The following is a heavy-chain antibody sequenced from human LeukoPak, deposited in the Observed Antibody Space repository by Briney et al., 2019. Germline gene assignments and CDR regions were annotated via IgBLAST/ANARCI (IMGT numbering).Heavy chain of an antibody. V-gene: IGHV3-15*01. CDR3: TTCSGASCYSNY. Sequence: GSLRLSCAASGFTFSNAWMNWVRQAPGKGLEWVGLIKIQTDGGTSDYAAPVKGRFSFSRDDSQNTLYLQMNSLKTEDTAVYYCTTCSGASCYSNYWGQGTLVTVSS. CDR2: IKIQTDGGTS. CDR1: GFTFSNAW. J-gene: IGHJ4*02. D-gene: IGHD2-15*01.